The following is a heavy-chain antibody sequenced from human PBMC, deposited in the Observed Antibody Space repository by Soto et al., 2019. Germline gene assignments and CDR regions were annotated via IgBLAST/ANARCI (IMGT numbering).Heavy chain of an antibody. V-gene: IGHV1-3*01. CDR1: GYTFTSHT. CDR3: AREPEDGVPGDF. CDR2: IIVSHGRP. D-gene: IGHD2-8*01. Sequence: QVQLVQSGAAVKEPGASVKVSCKASGYTFTSHTIHWARQAPGQGLEWMGWIIVSHGRPRIAPQFQGRVTFTTDTSATTASMELNSLTAEDTAVYFCAREPEDGVPGDFWGQGTLVVVSS. J-gene: IGHJ4*02.